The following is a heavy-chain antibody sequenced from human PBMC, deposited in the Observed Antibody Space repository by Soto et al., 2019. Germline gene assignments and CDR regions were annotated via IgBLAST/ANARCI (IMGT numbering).Heavy chain of an antibody. J-gene: IGHJ5*02. CDR2: IIPILGIA. Sequence: QVQLVLSGAEVKKPGSSVKVSCKASGGTFSSYTISWVRQAPGQGLEWMGRIIPILGIANYAQKFQGRVTXTXDXXTSTAYRELSSLRSEDTDVYYGARDLERSGGWFDPWGQGTLVTVSS. V-gene: IGHV1-69*08. CDR1: GGTFSSYT. D-gene: IGHD3-3*01. CDR3: ARDLERSGGWFDP.